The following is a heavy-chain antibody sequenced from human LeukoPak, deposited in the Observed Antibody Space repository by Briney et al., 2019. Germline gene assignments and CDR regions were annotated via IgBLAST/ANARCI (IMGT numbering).Heavy chain of an antibody. CDR3: ARAYDSSGYYQTHWYFDL. V-gene: IGHV4-30-2*01. CDR1: GGSISSGGYS. J-gene: IGHJ2*01. CDR2: IYHSGST. D-gene: IGHD3-22*01. Sequence: SETLSLTCAVSGGSISSGGYSWSWIRQPPGKGLEWIGYIYHSGSTYYNPSLKSRVTISLDRSKNQFSLKLSSVTAADTAVYYCARAYDSSGYYQTHWYFDLWGRGTLVTVSS.